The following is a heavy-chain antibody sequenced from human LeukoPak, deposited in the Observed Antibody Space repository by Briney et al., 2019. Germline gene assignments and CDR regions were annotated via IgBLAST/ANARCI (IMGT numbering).Heavy chain of an antibody. D-gene: IGHD5-12*01. Sequence: AASVKVSCKASGGTFSIYAISWVRQAPGQGLEWMGGIIPIFGTADYAQKFQGRVTITADESTSTAYMELSSLRSEDTAVYYCARFDIVATREQFDPWGQGTLVTVS. J-gene: IGHJ5*02. CDR3: ARFDIVATREQFDP. V-gene: IGHV1-69*13. CDR1: GGTFSIYA. CDR2: IIPIFGTA.